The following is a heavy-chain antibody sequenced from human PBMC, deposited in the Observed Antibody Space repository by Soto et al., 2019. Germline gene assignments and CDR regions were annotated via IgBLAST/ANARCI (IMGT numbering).Heavy chain of an antibody. D-gene: IGHD3-22*01. J-gene: IGHJ4*02. CDR3: ARGPHYYDSSGYQGYFDY. Sequence: ASVKVSCKASGYTFTSYGISWVRQAPGQGLEWMGWISAYNGNTNYAQKLQGRVTITADESTSTAYMELSSLRSEDTAVYYCARGPHYYDSSGYQGYFDYWGQGTLVTVSS. CDR2: ISAYNGNT. V-gene: IGHV1-18*04. CDR1: GYTFTSYG.